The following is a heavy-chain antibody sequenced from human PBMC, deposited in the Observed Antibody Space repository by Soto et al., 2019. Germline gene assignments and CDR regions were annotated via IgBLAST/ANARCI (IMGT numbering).Heavy chain of an antibody. CDR1: GYTFTSYY. J-gene: IGHJ6*03. D-gene: IGHD3-3*01. CDR3: ARGTGITIFGVVILSDYYYYMDV. V-gene: IGHV1-46*03. CDR2: INPSGGST. Sequence: ASVKVSCKASGYTFTSYYMHWVRQAPGQGLEWMGIINPSGGSTSYAQKFQGRVTMTRDTSTSTVYMELSSLRSGDTAVYYCARGTGITIFGVVILSDYYYYMDVWGKGTTVTVSS.